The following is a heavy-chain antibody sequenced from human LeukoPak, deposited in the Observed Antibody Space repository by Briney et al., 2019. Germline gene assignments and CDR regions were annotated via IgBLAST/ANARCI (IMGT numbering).Heavy chain of an antibody. CDR2: IYYSGST. CDR1: GGSISSYY. CDR3: ARNPVSRPDWYFDL. D-gene: IGHD1-14*01. Sequence: PSETLSLTCTVSGGSISSYYWSWIRQPPGKGLEWIGYIYYSGSTNYNPSLKRRVTISVDTSKNQFSLKLSSVTAADTAVYYCARNPVSRPDWYFDLWGRGTLVTVSS. J-gene: IGHJ2*01. V-gene: IGHV4-59*01.